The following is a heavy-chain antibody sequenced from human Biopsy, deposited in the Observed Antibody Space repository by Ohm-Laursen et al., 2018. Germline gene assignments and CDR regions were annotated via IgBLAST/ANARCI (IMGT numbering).Heavy chain of an antibody. CDR2: TFESGDTT. CDR3: AKTLGDSYGLRYFDY. D-gene: IGHD5-18*01. Sequence: SLRLSCAASGFTFSRYGMSWVRQAPGKGLEWVSVTFESGDTTHYGDSVKGRFSVSRDNSKSTLYLQMNSLRAEDTAVYYCAKTLGDSYGLRYFDYWGQGTLVTVSS. CDR1: GFTFSRYG. V-gene: IGHV3-23*01. J-gene: IGHJ4*02.